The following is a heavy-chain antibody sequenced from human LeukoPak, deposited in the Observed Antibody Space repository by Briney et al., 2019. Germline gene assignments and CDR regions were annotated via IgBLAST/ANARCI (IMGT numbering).Heavy chain of an antibody. J-gene: IGHJ4*02. CDR1: GFTFTTYG. V-gene: IGHV3-33*01. D-gene: IGHD2-2*02. Sequence: GESLRLSCAASGFTFTTYGFHWVRQAPGKGLEWVAAIWSDGSKKYYADSVKGRFIISKDNSQNTLYLQMDSLRPEDTAVYYCARDLSYTSLDYGGQGTLVTVSS. CDR2: IWSDGSKK. CDR3: ARDLSYTSLDY.